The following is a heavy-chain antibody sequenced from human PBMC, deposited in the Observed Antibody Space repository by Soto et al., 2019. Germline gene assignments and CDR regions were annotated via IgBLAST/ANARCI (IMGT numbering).Heavy chain of an antibody. CDR3: ARDYYDSSGRPTIDY. Sequence: QVQLQQWGAGLLKPSETLSLTCAVYGGSFSGYYWSWIRQPPGKGLEWIGEINHSGSTNYNPSLNSLVTISVCTSKNQFSLKLSSVTAADTAVYYCARDYYDSSGRPTIDYWGQGTLVTVSS. D-gene: IGHD3-22*01. J-gene: IGHJ4*02. CDR2: INHSGST. CDR1: GGSFSGYY. V-gene: IGHV4-34*01.